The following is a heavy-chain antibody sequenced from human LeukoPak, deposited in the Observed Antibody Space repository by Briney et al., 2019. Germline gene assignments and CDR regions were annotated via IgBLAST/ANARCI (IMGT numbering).Heavy chain of an antibody. CDR3: ARDGVYDFWSGYYTGYYYGMDV. J-gene: IGHJ6*02. D-gene: IGHD3-3*01. Sequence: SETLSLTCAVYGGSFSGYYWSWIRQPAGKGLEWIGRIYTSGSTNYNPSLKSRVTMSVDTSKNQFSLKLSSVTAADTAVYYCARDGVYDFWSGYYTGYYYGMDVWGQGTTVTVSS. V-gene: IGHV4-4*07. CDR1: GGSFSGYY. CDR2: IYTSGST.